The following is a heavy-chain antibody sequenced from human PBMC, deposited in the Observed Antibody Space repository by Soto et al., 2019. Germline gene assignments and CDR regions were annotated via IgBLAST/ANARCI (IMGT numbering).Heavy chain of an antibody. CDR2: IIPIFGTA. V-gene: IGHV1-69*01. J-gene: IGHJ3*02. CDR3: ARSILTGTTFSAFDI. CDR1: GGTFSSYA. Sequence: QVQLVQSGAEVKKPGSSVKVSCKASGGTFSSYAISWVRQAPGQELEWTGGIIPIFGTANYAQKFQGRFTITGDESTSTAYMELSSLRSEDTAVYYCARSILTGTTFSAFDIWGQGTKVTVSS. D-gene: IGHD1-20*01.